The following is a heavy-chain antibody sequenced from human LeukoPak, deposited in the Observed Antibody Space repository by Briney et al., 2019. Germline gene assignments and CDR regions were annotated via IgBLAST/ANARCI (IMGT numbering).Heavy chain of an antibody. J-gene: IGHJ4*02. CDR2: ISGSGGST. CDR3: AKVARDIVVVVADYYFDY. Sequence: GGSLRLSCAASGFTFSSYAMSWVRQAPGKGLEWVSAISGSGGSTYYADSVKGRFTISRDNSKNTLYLQMNSLRAEDTAVYYCAKVARDIVVVVADYYFDYWGQGTLVTVSS. CDR1: GFTFSSYA. V-gene: IGHV3-23*01. D-gene: IGHD2-15*01.